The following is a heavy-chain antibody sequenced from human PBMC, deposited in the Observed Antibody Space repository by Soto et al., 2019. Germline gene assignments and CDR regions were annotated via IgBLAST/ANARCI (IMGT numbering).Heavy chain of an antibody. CDR2: IYYSGST. V-gene: IGHV4-59*01. Sequence: SETLSLTCTVSGGSISSYYWSWIRQPPGKGLEWIGYIYYSGSTNYNPSLKSRVTISVDTSKNQFSLKLSSVTAADTAVYYCGRVWSVGQWLVSDYFDYWGQGTLVTVSS. CDR3: GRVWSVGQWLVSDYFDY. CDR1: GGSISSYY. D-gene: IGHD6-19*01. J-gene: IGHJ4*02.